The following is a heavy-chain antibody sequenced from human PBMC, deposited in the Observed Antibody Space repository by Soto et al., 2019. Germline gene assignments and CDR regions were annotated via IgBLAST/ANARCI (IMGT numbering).Heavy chain of an antibody. D-gene: IGHD6-19*01. J-gene: IGHJ4*02. CDR3: ARKEVVVAGTYDC. CDR2: ISNSGSAI. V-gene: IGHV3-11*01. CDR1: GFTFSEHP. Sequence: QVQVVESGGGLVKPGESLRLSCAASGFTFSEHPMSWIRQAPGKGLEWVSYISNSGSAIYYAESVRGRFTITRDNAKNSLYLQMNSLRAEDTAVYYCARKEVVVAGTYDCWGQGTLVTVFS.